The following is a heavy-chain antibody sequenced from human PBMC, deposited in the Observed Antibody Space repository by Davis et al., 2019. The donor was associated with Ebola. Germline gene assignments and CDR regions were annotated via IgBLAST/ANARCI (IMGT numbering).Heavy chain of an antibody. V-gene: IGHV4-39*07. Sequence: PSETLSLTCTVSGGSISSSSYYWGWIRQPPGKGLEWIGSIYYSGSTDYNPSLKSPVTISVDTSKNQFSLKLSSVTAADTAVYYCARFTWCSSTSCYYYYGMDVWGQGTTVTVSS. CDR3: ARFTWCSSTSCYYYYGMDV. D-gene: IGHD2-2*01. CDR1: GGSISSSSYY. J-gene: IGHJ6*02. CDR2: IYYSGST.